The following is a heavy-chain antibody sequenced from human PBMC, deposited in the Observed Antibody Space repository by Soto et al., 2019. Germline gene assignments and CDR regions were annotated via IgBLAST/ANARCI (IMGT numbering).Heavy chain of an antibody. J-gene: IGHJ6*02. D-gene: IGHD1-1*01. V-gene: IGHV4-31*03. CDR3: ARDPTNRPPRIDV. Sequence: SETLSLTCTVSGGSISSGSYYWNWIRQHPGKGLEWIGYIYYSGSTYYNPSLKSRVTISVDTSKNQFSLKLSSVTAADTAVYYCARDPTNRPPRIDVWGQGTTVTVSS. CDR2: IYYSGST. CDR1: GGSISSGSYY.